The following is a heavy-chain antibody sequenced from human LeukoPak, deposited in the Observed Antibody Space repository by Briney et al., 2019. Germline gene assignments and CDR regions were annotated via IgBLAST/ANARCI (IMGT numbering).Heavy chain of an antibody. D-gene: IGHD4-17*01. V-gene: IGHV3-21*01. CDR2: ISSSSSYI. CDR3: ASAFYGDYGRAFDI. CDR1: GFTFSSYS. Sequence: GGSLRLSCAASGFTFSSYSMNWVRQAPGKGLEWVSSISSSSSYIYYADSVKGRFTISRDNAKNSLYLQMNSLRAEDTAVYYCASAFYGDYGRAFDIWGQGTVVTVSS. J-gene: IGHJ3*02.